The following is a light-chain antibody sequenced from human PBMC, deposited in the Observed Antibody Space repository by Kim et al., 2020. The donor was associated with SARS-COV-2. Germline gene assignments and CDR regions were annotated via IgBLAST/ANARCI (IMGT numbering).Light chain of an antibody. CDR1: SLRRYY. V-gene: IGLV3-19*01. CDR3: HSRDSSDNWF. J-gene: IGLJ3*02. CDR2: DLK. Sequence: SSVLTQDPAVSVALGQTVRITCQGDSLRRYYANWYQQEPGQAPVLVIHDLKNRPSGIPDRFSGSSSGNTASLTITGAQAEDEADYYCHSRDSSDNWFFGGGTQRTVL.